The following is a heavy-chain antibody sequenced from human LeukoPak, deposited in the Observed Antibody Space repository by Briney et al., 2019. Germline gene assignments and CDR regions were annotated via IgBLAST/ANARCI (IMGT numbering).Heavy chain of an antibody. CDR2: IYYSGSA. Sequence: SETLSLTCTVSGGSISSGGYYWSWIRQHPGKGLEWIGYIYYSGSAYYSPSLKSRATISVDTSKNHFSLKVTSVTAADTAIYYCARDGRGDGYTGDAFDIWGQGTMVTVSS. CDR3: ARDGRGDGYTGDAFDI. J-gene: IGHJ3*02. CDR1: GGSISSGGYY. V-gene: IGHV4-31*03. D-gene: IGHD5-24*01.